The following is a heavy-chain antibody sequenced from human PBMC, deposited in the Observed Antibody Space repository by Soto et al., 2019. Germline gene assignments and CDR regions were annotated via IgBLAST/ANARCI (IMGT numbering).Heavy chain of an antibody. J-gene: IGHJ4*02. D-gene: IGHD5-12*01. CDR2: IYYSGST. CDR3: ARHEVATIGVDY. V-gene: IGHV4-39*01. Sequence: QLQLQESGPGLVKPSETLSLTCTVSGGSISSSSYYWGWIRQPPGKGLEWIGSIYYSGSTYYNPSLKSRVTISVDTSKNQFSLKLSSVTAADTAVYYCARHEVATIGVDYWGQGTLVTVSS. CDR1: GGSISSSSYY.